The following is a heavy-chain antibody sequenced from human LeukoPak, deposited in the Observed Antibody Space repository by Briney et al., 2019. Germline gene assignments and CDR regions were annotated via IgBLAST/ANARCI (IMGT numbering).Heavy chain of an antibody. Sequence: ASVKVSCKPSGYTFTTNYIHWGRQAPGQGLEWMGIINPSSGSTSYAQKFQGRVTVTRDTSTRTVYMELSSLRFEDTAVYYCARASSGAPRFDYWGQGTLVTVSS. J-gene: IGHJ4*02. V-gene: IGHV1-46*01. CDR3: ARASSGAPRFDY. CDR2: INPSSGST. D-gene: IGHD6-19*01. CDR1: GYTFTTNY.